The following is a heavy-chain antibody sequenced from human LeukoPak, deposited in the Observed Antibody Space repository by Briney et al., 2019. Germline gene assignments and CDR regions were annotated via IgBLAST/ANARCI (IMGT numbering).Heavy chain of an antibody. V-gene: IGHV1-46*01. CDR1: GYTFTSYY. J-gene: IGHJ4*02. CDR3: ARELLWFGEPEYYFDY. CDR2: INPSGGST. D-gene: IGHD3-10*01. Sequence: GASVKVSCKASGYTFTSYYMHWVRQAPGQGPEWMGIINPSGGSTSYAQKFQGRVTMTRDTSTSTVYMELSSLRSEDTAVYYCARELLWFGEPEYYFDYWGQGTLVTVSS.